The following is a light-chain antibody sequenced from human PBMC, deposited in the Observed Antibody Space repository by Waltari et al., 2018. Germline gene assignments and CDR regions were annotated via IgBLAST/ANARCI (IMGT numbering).Light chain of an antibody. V-gene: IGKV1-5*03. CDR3: QQYDTYPLT. CDR1: QNIKTG. Sequence: DIQMSHSPSTLSASIGDRVTITCRASQNIKTGVAWYQQKPGKAPKFLVYKASSLNNGVPSRFTGSGSGTDFTLTITSLQPDDFATYCCQQYDTYPLTFGGGTKVEIK. J-gene: IGKJ4*01. CDR2: KAS.